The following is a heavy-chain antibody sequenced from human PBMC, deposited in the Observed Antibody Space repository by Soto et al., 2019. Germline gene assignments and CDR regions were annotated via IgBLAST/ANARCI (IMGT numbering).Heavy chain of an antibody. J-gene: IGHJ5*02. Sequence: GGSLILSCAAAGVSFINYARSLVRPAQGKGLECVSSISATGASTFYADSVKGRLTISRDNSKDTLYLEMKSLRVEDTAVYYCAKYEGQHSHGYAALFAWGPAPLVTVSS. V-gene: IGHV3-23*01. D-gene: IGHD5-18*01. CDR3: AKYEGQHSHGYAALFA. CDR1: GVSFINYA. CDR2: ISATGAST.